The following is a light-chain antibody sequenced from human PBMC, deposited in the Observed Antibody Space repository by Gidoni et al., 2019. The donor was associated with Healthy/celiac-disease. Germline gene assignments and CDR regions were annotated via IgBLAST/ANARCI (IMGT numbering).Light chain of an antibody. J-gene: IGKJ5*01. Sequence: EIVLTQSPGTLSLSPGERATLSCRASQSISSNYLAWYQQKPGQAPRLLIYGASSRATGIPDRFGCSGSVTDFTLTISRLEPEDFAVYYCQQFGSSPITCXQXTRLEIK. CDR1: QSISSNY. CDR3: QQFGSSPIT. V-gene: IGKV3-20*01. CDR2: GAS.